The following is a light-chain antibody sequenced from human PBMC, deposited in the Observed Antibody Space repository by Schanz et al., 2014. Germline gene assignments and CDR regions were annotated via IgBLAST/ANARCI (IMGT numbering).Light chain of an antibody. CDR3: QQYGSSFWT. J-gene: IGKJ1*01. V-gene: IGKV3-20*01. CDR2: AAS. Sequence: EIVMTQSPATLSVSPGERATLSCRASQSVSSSYLAWYQQKPGQAPRVVISAASRRAPGIPDRFSGSGSGTDFTLTISRLEPEDFAMYYCQQYGSSFWTFGQGTKVEI. CDR1: QSVSSSY.